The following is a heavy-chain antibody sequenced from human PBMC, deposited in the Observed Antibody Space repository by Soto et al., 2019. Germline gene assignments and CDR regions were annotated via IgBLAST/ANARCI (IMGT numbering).Heavy chain of an antibody. D-gene: IGHD2-15*01. CDR3: AKLVIGYCSGNTCDDY. CDR1: GFTFSYG. CDR2: ISYDSSNK. Sequence: VQLLESGGGLIQPGGSLRLSCAASGFTFSYGIHWLRQAPGKGLEWVAYISYDSSNKFYGDSVKGRFTISRDNSKNTQVLQMKSLRAEDTAVYYCAKLVIGYCSGNTCDDYWGQGTLVAVSS. V-gene: IGHV3-30*18. J-gene: IGHJ4*02.